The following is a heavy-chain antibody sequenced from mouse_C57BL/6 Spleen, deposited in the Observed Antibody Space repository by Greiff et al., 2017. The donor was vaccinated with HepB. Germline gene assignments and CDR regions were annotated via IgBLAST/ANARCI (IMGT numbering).Heavy chain of an antibody. Sequence: EVQLQQSGPELVKPGASVKISCKASGYTFTDYYMHWVKQSHGKSLEWIGDINPNNGGTSYNQKFKGKATLTVDKSSSTAYMKLSSLTSEDSAVYYCAGYYDYGFDYWGQGTTLTVSS. V-gene: IGHV1-26*01. D-gene: IGHD2-4*01. CDR3: AGYYDYGFDY. CDR2: INPNNGGT. J-gene: IGHJ2*01. CDR1: GYTFTDYY.